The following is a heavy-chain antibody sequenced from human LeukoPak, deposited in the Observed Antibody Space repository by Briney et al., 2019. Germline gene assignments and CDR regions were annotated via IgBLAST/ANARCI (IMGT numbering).Heavy chain of an antibody. CDR1: GFTFSSYA. CDR3: ARDIGSGSYSWFDP. Sequence: TGGSLRLSCAASGFTFSSYAMDWVRQAPGKGLEWVAVISYDGSNKYYADSVKGRFTISRDNSKNTLYLQMNSLRAEDTAVYYCARDIGSGSYSWFDPWGQGTLVTVSS. J-gene: IGHJ5*02. V-gene: IGHV3-30-3*01. CDR2: ISYDGSNK. D-gene: IGHD3-10*01.